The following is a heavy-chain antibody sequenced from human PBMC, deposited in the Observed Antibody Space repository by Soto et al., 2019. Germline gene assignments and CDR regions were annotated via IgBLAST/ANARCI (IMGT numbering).Heavy chain of an antibody. J-gene: IGHJ4*02. CDR2: IQSGSGRT. CDR1: GFIMSNYR. Sequence: EVPLVESGGGLVKSGESLRLSCVTSGFIMSNYRLNWVRQSPGKGLEWVSLIQSGSGRTFYADSVRGRFTISRDDAQSSVFLQMNALRAEDTAVYYCVRETHDPRDYWGQGTLVTVSS. V-gene: IGHV3-21*06. CDR3: VRETHDPRDY.